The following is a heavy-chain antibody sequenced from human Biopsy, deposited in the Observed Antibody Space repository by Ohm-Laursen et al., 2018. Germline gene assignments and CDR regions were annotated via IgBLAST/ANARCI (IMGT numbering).Heavy chain of an antibody. Sequence: GASVKVSCKASGYTFTTYYIHWVRQAPGQGLEWMGGIIGIFRTAHYAQKFQGRVTITADEFMSTAYMELSSLRSEDTAVYYCARGGGYNWNNGWFDPWGQGTLVTVSP. D-gene: IGHD1/OR15-1a*01. V-gene: IGHV1-69*13. CDR2: IIGIFRTA. J-gene: IGHJ5*02. CDR3: ARGGGYNWNNGWFDP. CDR1: GYTFTTYY.